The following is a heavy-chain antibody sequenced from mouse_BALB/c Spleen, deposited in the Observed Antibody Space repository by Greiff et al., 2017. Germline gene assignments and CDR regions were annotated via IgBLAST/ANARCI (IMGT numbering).Heavy chain of an antibody. V-gene: IGHV1-4*01. J-gene: IGHJ2*01. CDR2: INPSSGYT. Sequence: QVQLQQSGAELARPGASVKMSCTASGYTFTSYTMHWVKQRPGQGLEWIGYINPSSGYTNYNQKFKDKATLTADKSSSTAYMQLSSLTSEDSAVYYCARGITTVVAGNDYWGQGTTLTVSS. D-gene: IGHD1-1*01. CDR3: ARGITTVVAGNDY. CDR1: GYTFTSYT.